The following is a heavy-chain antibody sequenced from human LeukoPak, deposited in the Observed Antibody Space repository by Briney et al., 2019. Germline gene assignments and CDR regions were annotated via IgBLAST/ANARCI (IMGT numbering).Heavy chain of an antibody. CDR3: ARVNRLALGGVTGLRFDP. V-gene: IGHV1-2*06. D-gene: IGHD3-16*01. CDR2: INPNSGGT. CDR1: GYTFTAYN. Sequence: ASVMVSCRASGYTFTAYNVHWVRQAPGQGLEWMGHINPNSGGTNYAQNFQGRVTMTRDTSISTAYLDLSRLRSDDTAVYYCARVNRLALGGVTGLRFDPWGQGTLVTVSS. J-gene: IGHJ5*02.